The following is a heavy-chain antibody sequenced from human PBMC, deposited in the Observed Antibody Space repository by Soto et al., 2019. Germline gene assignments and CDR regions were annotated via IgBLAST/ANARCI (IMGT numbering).Heavy chain of an antibody. J-gene: IGHJ4*02. CDR2: ISAYNGNT. Sequence: QVQLVQSGAEVKKPGASVKVSCKTSGYTFTNFVLSWVRQAPGPGLEWMGRISAYNGNTNSAQNFQGRVTMTTDTTTTPASMELTIRRTDDTAVYYCARAGTAVAYWCQGTLVTVPS. D-gene: IGHD2-21*02. CDR3: ARAGTAVAY. V-gene: IGHV1-18*01. CDR1: GYTFTNFV.